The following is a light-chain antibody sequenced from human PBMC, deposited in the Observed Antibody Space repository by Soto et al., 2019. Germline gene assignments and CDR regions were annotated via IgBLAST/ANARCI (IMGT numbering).Light chain of an antibody. CDR1: QSLSSSQ. V-gene: IGKV3-20*01. CDR2: DAS. J-gene: IGKJ1*01. CDR3: QQYISSPLT. Sequence: EIVFTQSPRTVSLSPGERATLSCRASQSLSSSQLAWYQQKPGQAPRLLIHDASSRATGISDRFTGGGSGTDFTLTISRLEPEDFAVYYCQQYISSPLTFGQGTKVDIK.